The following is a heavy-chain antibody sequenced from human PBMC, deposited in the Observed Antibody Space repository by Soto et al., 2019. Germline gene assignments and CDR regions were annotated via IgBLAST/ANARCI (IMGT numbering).Heavy chain of an antibody. CDR3: ARAYDSSGYYEVCAFDI. CDR1: GGSISSHY. J-gene: IGHJ3*02. D-gene: IGHD3-22*01. CDR2: IYYSGST. Sequence: SETLSLTCTVSGGSISSHYWSWIRQPQGKGLEWIGYIYYSGSTNYNPSLKSRVTISVDTSKNQFSLTLSSVTAADTAVYYCARAYDSSGYYEVCAFDIWGQGTMVTVSS. V-gene: IGHV4-59*11.